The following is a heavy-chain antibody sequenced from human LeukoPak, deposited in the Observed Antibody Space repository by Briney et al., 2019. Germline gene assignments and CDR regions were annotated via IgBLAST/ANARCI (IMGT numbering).Heavy chain of an antibody. CDR3: ARLVMSFGVVTGMDYFDY. D-gene: IGHD2-21*01. V-gene: IGHV5-51*01. CDR1: GYSFTTYW. CDR2: IYPGDSDT. Sequence: GESLKISCKGSGYSFTTYWIGWVRQMPGKGLEWMGIIYPGDSDTRYSPSLQGQVTTSVDKSIRTAYLQWSSLKASDTAMYYCARLVMSFGVVTGMDYFDYWGQGTLVTVSS. J-gene: IGHJ4*02.